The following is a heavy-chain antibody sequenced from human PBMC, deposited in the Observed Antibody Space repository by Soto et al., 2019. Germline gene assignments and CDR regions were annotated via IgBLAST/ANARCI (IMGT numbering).Heavy chain of an antibody. CDR3: ARAYSSWYYYYGMDG. Sequence: ASVKVSCKASGYTFTSYYMHWVRQAPGQGLEWMGIINPSGGSTSYAQKFQGRVTMTRDTSTSTVYMELSSLRSEDTAVYYCARAYSSWYYYYGMDGWGQGTTVTVSS. CDR1: GYTFTSYY. J-gene: IGHJ6*02. CDR2: INPSGGST. V-gene: IGHV1-46*03. D-gene: IGHD6-13*01.